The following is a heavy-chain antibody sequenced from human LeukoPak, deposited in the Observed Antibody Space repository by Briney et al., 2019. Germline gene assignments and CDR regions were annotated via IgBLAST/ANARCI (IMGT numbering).Heavy chain of an antibody. CDR3: VYLDSSGYYYGRLRY. CDR1: GFTFSSYG. D-gene: IGHD3-22*01. CDR2: ISYDGSNK. V-gene: IGHV3-30*03. Sequence: GGSLRLSCAASGFTFSSYGMHWVRQAPGKGLEWVAVISYDGSNKYYTDSVKGRFTISRDNSKNTLYLQMNSLRADDTAVYFCVYLDSSGYYYGRLRYWGQEPRSPSPQ. J-gene: IGHJ4*02.